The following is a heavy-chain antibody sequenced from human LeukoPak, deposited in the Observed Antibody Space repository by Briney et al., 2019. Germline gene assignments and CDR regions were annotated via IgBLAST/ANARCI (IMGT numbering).Heavy chain of an antibody. J-gene: IGHJ4*02. Sequence: PGGSLRLSCAASGFTFSSYSMNWVRQAPGKGLEWVSHITASGTAMFYADSVKGRFTISRDNAKNSLYLQMNSLRDEDTAVYYCARGRDSGSYRAFDYWGQGTLVTVSS. CDR1: GFTFSSYS. D-gene: IGHD1-26*01. CDR2: ITASGTAM. CDR3: ARGRDSGSYRAFDY. V-gene: IGHV3-48*02.